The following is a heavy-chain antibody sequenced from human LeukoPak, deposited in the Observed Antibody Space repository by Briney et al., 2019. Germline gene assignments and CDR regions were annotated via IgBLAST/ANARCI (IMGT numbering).Heavy chain of an antibody. J-gene: IGHJ4*02. CDR2: ISAYNGNT. CDR1: GYTFTSYG. CDR3: ARGGTYYYDSSGYYEALDY. Sequence: ASVKVSCKASGYTFTSYGISWVRQAPGQGLEWMGWISAYNGNTNYAQKLQGRVTMTTDTSTSTAYLELRSLRSEDTAVYCCARGGTYYYDSSGYYEALDYWGQGTLVTVSS. V-gene: IGHV1-18*01. D-gene: IGHD3-22*01.